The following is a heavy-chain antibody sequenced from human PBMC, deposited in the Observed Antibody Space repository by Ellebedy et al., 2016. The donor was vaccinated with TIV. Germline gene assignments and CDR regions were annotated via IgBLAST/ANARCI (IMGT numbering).Heavy chain of an antibody. Sequence: GESLKISXKGSGYSFTSYWIGWVRQMPGKGLEWMGIIYPGDSDTRYSPSFQGQVTLSADKSISTAYLQWSSLKASDTAMYYCARRITNRVSKYYFDYWGQGTLVTVSS. D-gene: IGHD1-14*01. CDR3: ARRITNRVSKYYFDY. J-gene: IGHJ4*02. V-gene: IGHV5-51*01. CDR1: GYSFTSYW. CDR2: IYPGDSDT.